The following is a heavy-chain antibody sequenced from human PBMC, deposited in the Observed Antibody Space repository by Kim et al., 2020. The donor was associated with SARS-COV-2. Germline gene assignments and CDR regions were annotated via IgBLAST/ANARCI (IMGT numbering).Heavy chain of an antibody. J-gene: IGHJ6*02. Sequence: KFQGRVTITADESTSTAYMELSSLRSEDTAVYYCANQVPTVEYYYYGMDVWGQGTTVTVSS. V-gene: IGHV1-69*01. CDR3: ANQVPTVEYYYYGMDV. D-gene: IGHD4-17*01.